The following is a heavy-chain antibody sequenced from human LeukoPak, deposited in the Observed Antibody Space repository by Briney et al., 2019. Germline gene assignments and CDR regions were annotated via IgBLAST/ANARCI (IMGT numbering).Heavy chain of an antibody. CDR2: ISSSGSII. CDR1: RFTFSDYY. J-gene: IGHJ4*02. V-gene: IGHV3-11*04. Sequence: GGSLRLSCAASRFTFSDYYMTWIRQAPRKGLEWVSYISSSGSIIYYADSVKGRFIISRDNAKNSLYLQMNSLRAEDTAVYFCARVGYDSSGRFDYWGQGTLVTVSS. CDR3: ARVGYDSSGRFDY. D-gene: IGHD3-22*01.